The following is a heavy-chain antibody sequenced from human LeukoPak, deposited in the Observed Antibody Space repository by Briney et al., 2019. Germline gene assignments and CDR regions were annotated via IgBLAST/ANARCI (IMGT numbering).Heavy chain of an antibody. Sequence: GGSLRLSCAASGFTFSNAWMNWVRQAPGKGLEWVGRIKSKTDGGTTDYAAPVKGRFTISRDDSKNTLYLQMNSLKTEDTAVYYCITEIDDSSGYDFDYWGQGTLVTVSS. CDR1: GFTFSNAW. CDR2: IKSKTDGGTT. CDR3: ITEIDDSSGYDFDY. V-gene: IGHV3-15*07. D-gene: IGHD3-22*01. J-gene: IGHJ4*02.